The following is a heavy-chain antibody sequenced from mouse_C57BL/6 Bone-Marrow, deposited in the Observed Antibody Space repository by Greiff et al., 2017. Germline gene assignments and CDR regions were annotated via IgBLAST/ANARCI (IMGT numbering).Heavy chain of an antibody. CDR2: INDGGSDT. J-gene: IGHJ1*03. CDR1: GFTFSSYA. Sequence: EVQLEESGAGLVKPGASVKLSCAASGFTFSSYAMSWVQQSPEKRLEWVGRINDGGSDTDYPEKVQGRVTITEDKAKNKVYLQLSSLKSEDTAVYYCARDEGKAFEDRGTGTTVT. CDR3: ARDEGKAFED. V-gene: IGHV5-4*01. D-gene: IGHD3-2*02.